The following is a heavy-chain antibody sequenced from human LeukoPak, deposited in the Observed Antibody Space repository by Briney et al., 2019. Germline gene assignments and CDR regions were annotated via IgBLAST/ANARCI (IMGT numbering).Heavy chain of an antibody. CDR3: ARGGRIVVDQIDY. CDR2: ISSNGGST. CDR1: GFTFSSYA. Sequence: GGSLRLSCAASGFTFSSYAMHWVRQAPGKGLEYVSAISSNGGSTYYANSVKGRFTISRDNSKNTLYLQMGSLRAEDMAVYYCARGGRIVVDQIDYWGQGTLVTVSS. V-gene: IGHV3-64*01. J-gene: IGHJ4*02. D-gene: IGHD2-2*01.